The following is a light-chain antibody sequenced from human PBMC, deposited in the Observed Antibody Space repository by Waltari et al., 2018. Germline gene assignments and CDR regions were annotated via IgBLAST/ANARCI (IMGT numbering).Light chain of an antibody. CDR2: DTS. CDR3: QQRSNWPPMYT. CDR1: QGVGRY. Sequence: EIVLTQSPAHLSLSPGGRATLSCRASQGVGRYFAWYQQKPGQAPRLLIYDTSNRATGIPARFSGSGSGTDFTLTISSLEPEDFAVYYCQQRSNWPPMYTFGQGTKLEIK. V-gene: IGKV3-11*01. J-gene: IGKJ2*01.